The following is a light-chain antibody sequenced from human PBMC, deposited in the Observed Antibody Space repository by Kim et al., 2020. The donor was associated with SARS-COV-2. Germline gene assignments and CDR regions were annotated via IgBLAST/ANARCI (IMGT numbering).Light chain of an antibody. CDR3: QSYDNNLGVL. Sequence: QSVLTQPPSVSGAPGQRVTISCTGSSSNIGAGYDVHWYQQLPGTAPKLLIYGNSNRPSGVPDRFSGSKSGTSASLAITGLQAEDEADYYCQSYDNNLGVLFGGGTQLTVL. CDR1: SSNIGAGYD. V-gene: IGLV1-40*01. CDR2: GNS. J-gene: IGLJ2*01.